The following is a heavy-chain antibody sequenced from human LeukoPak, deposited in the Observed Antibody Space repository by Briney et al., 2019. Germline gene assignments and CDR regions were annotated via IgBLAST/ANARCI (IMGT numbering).Heavy chain of an antibody. V-gene: IGHV3-30*18. Sequence: GGSLRLSCAASGFTFSSYGMHWVRQAPGKGLEWVAVISYDGSNKYYADSVKGRFTISRDNFKNTLYLQMNSLRAEDTAVYYCAKDGSDGVGPWGQGTLVTVSS. CDR1: GFTFSSYG. CDR3: AKDGSDGVGP. D-gene: IGHD3-10*01. J-gene: IGHJ5*02. CDR2: ISYDGSNK.